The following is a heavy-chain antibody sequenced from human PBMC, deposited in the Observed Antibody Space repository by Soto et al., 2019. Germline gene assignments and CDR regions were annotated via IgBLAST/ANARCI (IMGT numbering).Heavy chain of an antibody. D-gene: IGHD1-1*01. Sequence: ASVKVSCKASGYTFTSYDIYWVRQATGQGLEWMGWMNPNTGNSAYAQKFQGRVTVTSDTSINTVHMELSSLRSEDTAVYYCARGAETNGWNGFGADKYYFDFWGQGTLVTVSS. CDR3: ARGAETNGWNGFGADKYYFDF. J-gene: IGHJ4*02. CDR2: MNPNTGNS. V-gene: IGHV1-8*01. CDR1: GYTFTSYD.